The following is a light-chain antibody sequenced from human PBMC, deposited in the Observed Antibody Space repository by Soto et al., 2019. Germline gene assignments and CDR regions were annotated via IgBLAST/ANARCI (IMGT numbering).Light chain of an antibody. CDR1: LSVNSDY. J-gene: IGKJ1*01. V-gene: IGKV3-20*01. Sequence: EIVLTQSPGTLSLSPGERATLSCRASLSVNSDYLAWYQQKPGQAPRLLIYGASNRATGIPDRFSGSGSGTDFTLTISRLEPEDFAVYYCQQYVTSPGTFGQGTKVEIK. CDR2: GAS. CDR3: QQYVTSPGT.